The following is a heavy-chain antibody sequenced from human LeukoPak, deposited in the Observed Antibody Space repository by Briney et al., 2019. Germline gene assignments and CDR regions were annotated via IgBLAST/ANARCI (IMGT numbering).Heavy chain of an antibody. CDR2: MYYSGST. J-gene: IGHJ4*02. CDR3: ARQYYDRTGYYYFDY. V-gene: IGHV4-39*01. Sequence: PSETLSLTCTVSGDAFTGSSYYWGWIRQPPGKGLEWIGSMYYSGSTYSNPSLKSRVTMSADTSKNQFSLKLSSVSAADTAVYYCARQYYDRTGYYYFDYWDQGTLVSVSS. CDR1: GDAFTGSSYY. D-gene: IGHD3-22*01.